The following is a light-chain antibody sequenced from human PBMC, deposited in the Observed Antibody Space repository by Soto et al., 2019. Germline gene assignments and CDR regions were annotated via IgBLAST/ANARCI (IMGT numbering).Light chain of an antibody. V-gene: IGKV3-20*01. CDR1: QSVTSSS. CDR3: QQYGNSPRT. CDR2: GAS. J-gene: IGKJ1*01. Sequence: EFVLTQSPGTLSLSPGERATLSCRASQSVTSSSLAWYQQRPGQAPSLLIYGASSRATEVPDRFSGSGSGTDFTLTISRLEPEDFAVYYCQQYGNSPRTFGQGTKVDIK.